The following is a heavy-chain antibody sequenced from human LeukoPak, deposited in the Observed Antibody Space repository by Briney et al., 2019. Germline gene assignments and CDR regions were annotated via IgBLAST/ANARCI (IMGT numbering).Heavy chain of an antibody. J-gene: IGHJ4*02. CDR1: GFTFSTYS. D-gene: IGHD6-19*01. Sequence: GGSLRLSCAASGFTFSTYSMNWVRQAPGKGLEWVSYISYSSSTISYADSVKGRFTISRDNAKNSLYLQMNSLRAEDTAVYYCARDTVAAFHYFDCWGQGTLVTVSS. V-gene: IGHV3-48*01. CDR3: ARDTVAAFHYFDC. CDR2: ISYSSSTI.